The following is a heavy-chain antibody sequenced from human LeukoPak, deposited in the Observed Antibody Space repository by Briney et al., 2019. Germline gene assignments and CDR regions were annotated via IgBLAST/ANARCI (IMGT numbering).Heavy chain of an antibody. J-gene: IGHJ4*02. Sequence: PGGSLRLSCAASGFTFTDYAMNWVRQAPGKGLEWLSAISGSGGSTYYADSIQGRFTISRDNSKNTLYLQMNSLRAEDTAIYYCAKDRYSRGYFDWGPGTLVTVSS. D-gene: IGHD3-22*01. CDR1: GFTFTDYA. CDR2: ISGSGGST. V-gene: IGHV3-23*01. CDR3: AKDRYSRGYFD.